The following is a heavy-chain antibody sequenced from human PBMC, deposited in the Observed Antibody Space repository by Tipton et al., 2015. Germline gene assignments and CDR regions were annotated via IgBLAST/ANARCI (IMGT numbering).Heavy chain of an antibody. D-gene: IGHD6-19*01. CDR1: GFTISSYA. V-gene: IGHV3-23*01. CDR2: ISGSGGNT. J-gene: IGHJ4*02. Sequence: SLRLSCAASGFTISSYAMSWVRQAPGKGLEWVSGISGSGGNTYSADSVKGRFTISRDNSKNTLYLQMNSLRAEDTAVYYCAKDLRATIAVSGSRGFDYWGQGTLVTVSS. CDR3: AKDLRATIAVSGSRGFDY.